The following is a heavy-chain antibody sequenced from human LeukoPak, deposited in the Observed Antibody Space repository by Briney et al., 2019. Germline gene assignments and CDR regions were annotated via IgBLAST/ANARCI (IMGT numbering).Heavy chain of an antibody. Sequence: PGGSLRLSCAASGFTFSSYGMHWVRQAPGKGLEWVAVIWYDGSNKYYADSVKGRFTISRDNSKNTLYLQMNSLRAEDTAVYYCARLGGQLVPFDYWGQGTLVTVSS. CDR3: ARLGGQLVPFDY. CDR2: IWYDGSNK. CDR1: GFTFSSYG. V-gene: IGHV3-33*01. D-gene: IGHD6-6*01. J-gene: IGHJ4*02.